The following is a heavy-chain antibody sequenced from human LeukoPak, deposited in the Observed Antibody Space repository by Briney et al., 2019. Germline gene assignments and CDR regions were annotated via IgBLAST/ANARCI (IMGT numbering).Heavy chain of an antibody. D-gene: IGHD3-9*01. CDR1: GGSFSSGGYY. CDR2: IYYSGST. Sequence: PSQTLSLTCTVSGGSFSSGGYYWSWVRQHPGTGLEWIGYIYYSGSTYYNPSLKSRLTISVDTSKNQFSLKLSSVTAADTAVYYCARGDFHYDILTGYSPPRFFDYWGQGTLVTVSS. J-gene: IGHJ4*02. CDR3: ARGDFHYDILTGYSPPRFFDY. V-gene: IGHV4-31*03.